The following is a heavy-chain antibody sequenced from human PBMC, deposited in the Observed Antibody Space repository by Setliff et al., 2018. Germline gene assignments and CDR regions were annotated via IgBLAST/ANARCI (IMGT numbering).Heavy chain of an antibody. CDR2: INGHSGTT. CDR3: VRDTIAYCRDDCSDWFDP. V-gene: IGHV1-18*04. Sequence: ASVKVSCKASGYTFSSYGITWVRQAPGQGLEWMGWINGHSGTTNYAQKFQDRVTMTIDTSTSTAYMELRSLRSDDTAVYYCVRDTIAYCRDDCSDWFDPWGQGTLVTVSS. J-gene: IGHJ5*02. D-gene: IGHD2-21*02. CDR1: GYTFSSYG.